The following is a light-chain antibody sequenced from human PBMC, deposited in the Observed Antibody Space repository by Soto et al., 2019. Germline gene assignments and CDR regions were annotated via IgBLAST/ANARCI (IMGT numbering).Light chain of an antibody. Sequence: QSVLTQPPSVSGAPGQRVTISCTGSSSNIGGGYDVHWYQQLPGTAPKLLIYGNSNRPSGVPDRFSGSKSGTSASLAITGLQAEDEADYYCQSYDRSLRAVVFGGGTQLTVL. CDR1: SSNIGGGYD. J-gene: IGLJ2*01. CDR2: GNS. V-gene: IGLV1-40*01. CDR3: QSYDRSLRAVV.